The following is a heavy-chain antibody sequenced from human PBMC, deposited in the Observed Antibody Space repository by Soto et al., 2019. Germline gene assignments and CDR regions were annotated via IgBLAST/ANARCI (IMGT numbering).Heavy chain of an antibody. D-gene: IGHD1-26*01. CDR1: GYTFTSYD. J-gene: IGHJ3*01. CDR3: ARERSSGAFDF. V-gene: IGHV1-8*01. Sequence: QVQLVQSGAEVKKPGASVKVSCKTSGYTFTSYDINWVRQATGQGLEWMGWMNPKSGNTAYAQKFQGRDTMTRNNSISTAYMELSSLRSEDTAVYYCARERSSGAFDFWGQGTMVTVSS. CDR2: MNPKSGNT.